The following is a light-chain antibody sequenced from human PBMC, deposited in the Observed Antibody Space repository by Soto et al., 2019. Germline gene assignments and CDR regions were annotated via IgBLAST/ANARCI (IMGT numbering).Light chain of an antibody. CDR1: QSISSSS. J-gene: IGKJ4*01. V-gene: IGKV3-20*01. CDR3: QQYGSSPLLS. Sequence: EIVLTQSPGTLSLSPGETATLSCRASQSISSSSLAWYQQKPGQAPRLLIYGASNRATGIPDRFSGSGSRTDFTLTISRLEPEDFAVYYCQQYGSSPLLSFGGGTKVEMK. CDR2: GAS.